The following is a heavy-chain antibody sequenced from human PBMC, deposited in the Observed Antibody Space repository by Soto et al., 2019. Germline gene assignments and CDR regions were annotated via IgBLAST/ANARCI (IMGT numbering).Heavy chain of an antibody. V-gene: IGHV5-51*01. Sequence: GGSLKTFCRGSGYSFTSYWIGWVRQMPGKGLEWMGIIYPGDSDTRYSPSFQGQVTISADKSISTAYLQWSSLKASNTAMYYCARSQWDLDAFDIWGQGTMVTVSS. CDR1: GYSFTSYW. CDR3: ARSQWDLDAFDI. J-gene: IGHJ3*02. D-gene: IGHD1-26*01. CDR2: IYPGDSDT.